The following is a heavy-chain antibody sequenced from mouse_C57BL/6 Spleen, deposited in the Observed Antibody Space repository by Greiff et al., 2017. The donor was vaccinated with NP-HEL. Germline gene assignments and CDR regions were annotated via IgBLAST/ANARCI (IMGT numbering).Heavy chain of an antibody. J-gene: IGHJ1*03. CDR1: GYTFTSYW. V-gene: IGHV1-55*01. CDR2: IYPGSGST. CDR3: ARERVVLRSRGNWYFDV. Sequence: QVQLQQPGAELVKPGASVKMSCKASGYTFTSYWITWVKQRPGQGLEWLGDIYPGSGSTNYNEKFKSKATLTVDTSSSTAYMQLSSLTSEDSAVYYCARERVVLRSRGNWYFDVWGTGTTVTVSS. D-gene: IGHD1-1*01.